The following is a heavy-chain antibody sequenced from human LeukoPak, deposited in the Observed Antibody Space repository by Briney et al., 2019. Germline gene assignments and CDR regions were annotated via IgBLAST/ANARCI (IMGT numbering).Heavy chain of an antibody. Sequence: GASVKVSCKASGYTFTSYGISWVRQATGQGLEWMGWMNPNSGNTGYAQKFQGRVTMTRNTSISTAYMELSSLRSEDTAVYYCARVRGGSYYYYYYMDVWGKGTTVTISS. J-gene: IGHJ6*03. V-gene: IGHV1-8*02. CDR3: ARVRGGSYYYYYYMDV. D-gene: IGHD2-15*01. CDR1: GYTFTSYG. CDR2: MNPNSGNT.